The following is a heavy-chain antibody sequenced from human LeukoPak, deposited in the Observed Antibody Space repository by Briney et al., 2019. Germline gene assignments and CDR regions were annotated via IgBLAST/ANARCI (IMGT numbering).Heavy chain of an antibody. CDR3: ARGTFSGYYYLDY. D-gene: IGHD3-22*01. V-gene: IGHV4-4*07. Sequence: PSETLSLTCTVSGGSISSYYWSWIRQPAGKGLEWIGRIYTSGSTNYNPSLKSRVTISVDKSKNQFSLILNSVTAADTAVYYCARGTFSGYYYLDYWGQGTLVTVSS. CDR2: IYTSGST. CDR1: GGSISSYY. J-gene: IGHJ4*02.